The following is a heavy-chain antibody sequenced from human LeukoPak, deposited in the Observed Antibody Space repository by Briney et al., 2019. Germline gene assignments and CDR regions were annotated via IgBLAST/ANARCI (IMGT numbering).Heavy chain of an antibody. CDR3: ASDTSGYNDACDT. D-gene: IGHD3-22*01. J-gene: IGHJ3*02. Sequence: GGSLRLSCVASGFTFSSYTMNWVRQTPRKGLEWVSSISSSSGFIYYVDSVKGRFTISRDNAKNSLYLQMNSLRAEDTAVYYCASDTSGYNDACDTWGQGTMVTVSS. CDR1: GFTFSSYT. V-gene: IGHV3-21*01. CDR2: ISSSSGFI.